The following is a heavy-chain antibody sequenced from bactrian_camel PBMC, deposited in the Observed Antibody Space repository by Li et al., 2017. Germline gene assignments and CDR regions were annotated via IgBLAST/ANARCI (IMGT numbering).Heavy chain of an antibody. CDR1: GNTYSRDC. V-gene: IGHV3S53*01. Sequence: VESGGGSVQAGGSLRLSCEVSGNTYSRDCLGWFRQAPGKQREGVAAIDSHGGTAYADSATGRFTISQDNAKNTLYLQMNSLKPEDTAMYYCAADPMGWVGRCPDEYNYWGQGTQVTVS. CDR3: AADPMGWVGRCPDEYNY. D-gene: IGHD5*01. CDR2: IDSHGGT. J-gene: IGHJ4*01.